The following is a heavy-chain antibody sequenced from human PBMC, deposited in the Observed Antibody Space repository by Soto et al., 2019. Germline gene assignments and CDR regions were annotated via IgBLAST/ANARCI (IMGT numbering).Heavy chain of an antibody. V-gene: IGHV1-69*01. CDR2: IIPIFGTA. D-gene: IGHD2-15*01. J-gene: IGHJ4*02. Sequence: QVQLVQSGAEVKKPGSSVNVSCKASGGTFSSYAISWVRQAPGQGLEWMGGIIPIFGTANYAQKFQGRVTITADESTSTAYMELSSLRSEDTAVYYCARDPGGYCSGGSCNQDYWGQGTLVTVSS. CDR1: GGTFSSYA. CDR3: ARDPGGYCSGGSCNQDY.